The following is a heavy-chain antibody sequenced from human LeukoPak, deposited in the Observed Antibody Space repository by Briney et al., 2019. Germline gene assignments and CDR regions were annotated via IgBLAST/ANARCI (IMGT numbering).Heavy chain of an antibody. CDR2: INHSGST. CDR1: GESFSGYY. Sequence: PSETLSLTCAVYGESFSGYYWTWIRQPPGKGLEWIGEINHSGSTNYSPSLETRVNISIDTSKNQFSLKLRSVTAADTAVYYCARRRGAYGDYVYWGQGTLVTVSS. J-gene: IGHJ4*02. D-gene: IGHD4-17*01. V-gene: IGHV4-34*01. CDR3: ARRRGAYGDYVY.